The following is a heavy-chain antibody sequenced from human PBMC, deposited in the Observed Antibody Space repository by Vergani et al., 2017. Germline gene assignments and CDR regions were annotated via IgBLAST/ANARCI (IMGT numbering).Heavy chain of an antibody. V-gene: IGHV3-30*18. CDR3: AKSLPRNYDFWSGYYVVGDYYGMDV. CDR1: GFTFSSYG. Sequence: VQLLESGGGLVQPGGSLRLSCAASGFTFSSYGMHWVRQAPGKGLEWVAVISYDGSNKYYADSVKGRFTISRDNSKNTLYLQMNSLRAEDTAVYYCAKSLPRNYDFWSGYYVVGDYYGMDVWGQGTTVTVSS. D-gene: IGHD3-3*01. J-gene: IGHJ6*02. CDR2: ISYDGSNK.